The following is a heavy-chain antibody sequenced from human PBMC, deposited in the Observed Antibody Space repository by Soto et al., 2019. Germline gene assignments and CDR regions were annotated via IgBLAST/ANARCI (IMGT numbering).Heavy chain of an antibody. J-gene: IGHJ4*02. CDR2: IWYDGSTQ. V-gene: IGHV3-33*01. Sequence: QVQLVESGGGVVQPGRSLRLSCAASGFMFNFFGMQWVRQAPGKGLEWVAVIWYDGSTQYYGDSVKGRFTISRDNSKNRLYLQMNSLRAEDTAVYYCASIPTYDSSGHHTPGDWGQGTLVTVSS. D-gene: IGHD3-22*01. CDR3: ASIPTYDSSGHHTPGD. CDR1: GFMFNFFG.